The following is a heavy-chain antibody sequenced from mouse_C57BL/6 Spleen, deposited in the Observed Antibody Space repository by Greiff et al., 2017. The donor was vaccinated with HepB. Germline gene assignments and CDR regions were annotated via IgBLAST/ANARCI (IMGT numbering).Heavy chain of an antibody. CDR1: GFTFSSYA. CDR3: ARDGNDGYYNAVDY. D-gene: IGHD2-3*01. V-gene: IGHV5-4*01. J-gene: IGHJ2*01. Sequence: EVKLVESGGGLVKPGGSLKLSCAASGFTFSSYAMSWVRQTPEKRLEWVATISDGGSYTYYPDNVKGRFTISRDKAKNNLYLQMSDLKSEDTAMYYCARDGNDGYYNAVDYWGQGTTLTVSS. CDR2: ISDGGSYT.